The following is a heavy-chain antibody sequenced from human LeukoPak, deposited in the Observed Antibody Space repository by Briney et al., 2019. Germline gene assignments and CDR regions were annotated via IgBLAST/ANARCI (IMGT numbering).Heavy chain of an antibody. CDR1: GFTLSSYW. CDR2: INPDGSTT. V-gene: IGHV3-74*01. CDR3: AKVWDTYYDFWIADH. D-gene: IGHD3-3*01. J-gene: IGHJ4*02. Sequence: GGSLRLSCAASGFTLSSYWMHWVRQVPGKGLVWVSRINPDGSTTTYADSVKGRFTISRDNSKNTLYLQMNSLRVADTAVYYCAKVWDTYYDFWIADHWGQGTLVTVSS.